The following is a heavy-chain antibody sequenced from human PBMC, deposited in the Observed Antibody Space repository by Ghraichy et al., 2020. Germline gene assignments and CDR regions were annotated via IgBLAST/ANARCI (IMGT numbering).Heavy chain of an antibody. J-gene: IGHJ4*02. D-gene: IGHD3-22*01. CDR1: GSTFSSYA. Sequence: LSLTCAASGSTFSSYAMSWVRQAPGKGLEWVSAISGSGGSTYYADSVKGRFTISRDNSKNTLYLQMNSLRAEDTAVYYCARPRYYDSSGYYDYWGQGTLVTVSS. V-gene: IGHV3-23*01. CDR2: ISGSGGST. CDR3: ARPRYYDSSGYYDY.